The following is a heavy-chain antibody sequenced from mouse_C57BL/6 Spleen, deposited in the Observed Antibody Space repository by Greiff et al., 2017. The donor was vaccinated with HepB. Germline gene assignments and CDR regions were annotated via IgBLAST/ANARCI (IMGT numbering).Heavy chain of an antibody. Sequence: VKLVESGAELARPGASVKMSCKASGYTFTSYTMHWVKQRPGQGLEWIGYINPSSGYTKYNQKFKDKSTLTADKSSSTAYMQLSSLTSEDSAVYYCARKTTVVAWDYWGQGTTLTVSS. CDR3: ARKTTVVAWDY. CDR2: INPSSGYT. J-gene: IGHJ2*01. V-gene: IGHV1-4*01. CDR1: GYTFTSYT. D-gene: IGHD1-1*01.